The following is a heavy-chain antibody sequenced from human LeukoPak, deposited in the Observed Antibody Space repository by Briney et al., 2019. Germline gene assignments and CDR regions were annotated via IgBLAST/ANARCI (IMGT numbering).Heavy chain of an antibody. CDR1: GYTFTSYD. D-gene: IGHD2-2*02. V-gene: IGHV1-8*01. CDR2: MNPKSGDT. Sequence: ASVKVSCKASGYTFTSYDMNWVRQATGQGLEWMGWMNPKSGDTGYPQKFQGRVTMTRNTSITTAYMELSSLRSEDTAVYYCATGPSVCSSTTCYNYMDVWGKGTTVTVSS. CDR3: ATGPSVCSSTTCYNYMDV. J-gene: IGHJ6*03.